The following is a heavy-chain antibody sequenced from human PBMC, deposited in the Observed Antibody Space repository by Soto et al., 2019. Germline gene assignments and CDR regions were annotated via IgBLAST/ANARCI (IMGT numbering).Heavy chain of an antibody. CDR2: ISGSGGST. J-gene: IGHJ4*02. CDR3: VNDRQPGRLVSLFEY. D-gene: IGHD1-1*01. V-gene: IGHV3-23*01. Sequence: GGSLRLSCAASGFTFSSYAMSWVRQAPGKGLEWVSAISGSGGSTYYADSVKGRFTISRDNSKNTLYLQMNSLRAEDTAVYYCVNDRQPGRLVSLFEYWGRGTLVTVSS. CDR1: GFTFSSYA.